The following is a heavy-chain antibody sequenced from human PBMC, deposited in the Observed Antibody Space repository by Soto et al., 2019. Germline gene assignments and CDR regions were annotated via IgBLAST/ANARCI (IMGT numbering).Heavy chain of an antibody. V-gene: IGHV3-21*01. CDR2: ISSSSTYI. CDR1: GFTSSSYS. Sequence: EVQLVESGGGLVKPGGSLRLSCAASGFTSSSYSMDWVRQAPGKGLEWVSSISSSSTYIHYADSVKGRFTISRDNAKNSLYLQMNSLSAEDTAVYCCASQTSGYYYYGMDVWGQGTTVTVSS. J-gene: IGHJ6*02. CDR3: ASQTSGYYYYGMDV.